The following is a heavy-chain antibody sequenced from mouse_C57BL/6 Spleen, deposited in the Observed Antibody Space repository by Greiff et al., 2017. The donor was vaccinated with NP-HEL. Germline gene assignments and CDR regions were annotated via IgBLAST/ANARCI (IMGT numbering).Heavy chain of an antibody. V-gene: IGHV14-4*01. CDR1: GFNIKDDY. J-gene: IGHJ3*01. D-gene: IGHD4-1*01. Sequence: VQLQQSGAELVRPGASVKLSCTASGFNIKDDYMHWVKQRPEQGLEWIGWIDPENGDTEYASKFQGKATITADTSSNTAYLQLSSLTSEDTAVYYCTKLGLSWFAYWGQGTLVTVSA. CDR2: IDPENGDT. CDR3: TKLGLSWFAY.